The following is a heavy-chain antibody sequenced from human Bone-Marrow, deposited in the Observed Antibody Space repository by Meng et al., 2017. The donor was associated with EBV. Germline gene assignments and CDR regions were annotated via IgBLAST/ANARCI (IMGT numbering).Heavy chain of an antibody. Sequence: QGQRPESGPGLGMPSGARALTFALSGGAISRSSGWSRVRQPPGKGLEWIGEIDHSGSTNYNPSLKSRVTISIDKSKNQFSLKLSSVTAADTAVYYCARDISGTIDYWGQVTLVTVSS. CDR3: ARDISGTIDY. J-gene: IGHJ4*02. CDR2: IDHSGST. V-gene: IGHV4-4*02. D-gene: IGHD3-10*01. CDR1: GGAISRSSG.